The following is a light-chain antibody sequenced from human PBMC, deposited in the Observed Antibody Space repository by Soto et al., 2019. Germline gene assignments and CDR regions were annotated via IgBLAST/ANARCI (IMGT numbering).Light chain of an antibody. CDR1: SSNIGNNY. Sequence: QSVLTQPPSVSAAPGQKVTISCSGSSSNIGNNYVSWYQQLPGTAPKLLIYDNNKRPSGIPDRFSGSKSGTSAVLGITGLQTGDEADYYCTTWDNNLSSYVFATGTKLTVL. CDR2: DNN. CDR3: TTWDNNLSSYV. V-gene: IGLV1-51*01. J-gene: IGLJ1*01.